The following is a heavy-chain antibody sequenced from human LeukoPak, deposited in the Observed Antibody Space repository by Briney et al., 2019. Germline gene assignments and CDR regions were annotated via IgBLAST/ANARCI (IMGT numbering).Heavy chain of an antibody. Sequence: GSVTVSCKASGYTFTSYYMHWVRQAPGQGLEWMGVINPSGGSTNYAQKFQGRVTMTRDTSTSTVYTELSRLRSDDTAVYYCARNRLGRVVAATPNNWFDPRGQGTLVTVSS. CDR3: ARNRLGRVVAATPNNWFDP. CDR1: GYTFTSYY. V-gene: IGHV1-46*01. D-gene: IGHD2-15*01. J-gene: IGHJ5*02. CDR2: INPSGGST.